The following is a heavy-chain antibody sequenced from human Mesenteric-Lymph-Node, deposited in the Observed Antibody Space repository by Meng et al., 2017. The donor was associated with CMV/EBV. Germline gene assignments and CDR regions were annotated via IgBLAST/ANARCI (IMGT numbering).Heavy chain of an antibody. V-gene: IGHV3-30*02. D-gene: IGHD4-23*01. Sequence: GESLKISCAASGFIFDDYGIHWVRQAPGKGLEWVAFIRYDGTYKSYADSVKGRFTISRDDSKNTLYLQMNSLRSEDTAVYYCAKQYLTVTFGMDVWGQGTTVTVSS. CDR2: IRYDGTYK. CDR1: GFIFDDYG. J-gene: IGHJ6*02. CDR3: AKQYLTVTFGMDV.